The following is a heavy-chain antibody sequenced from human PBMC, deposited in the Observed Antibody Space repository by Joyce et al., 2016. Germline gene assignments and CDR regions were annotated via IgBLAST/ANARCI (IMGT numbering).Heavy chain of an antibody. V-gene: IGHV1-69*02. CDR1: GGSFNKYT. CDR3: AGTFNYPHHDGMDV. Sequence: QVHLVQSGAEVKKSGSSVKVSCKASGGSFNKYTVSWVRQAPGQGLAWMGRIIPMLNMTNYAQEFQGRVTITADKSTTTAYMQLTGRRSDDTAVYFCAGTFNYPHHDGMDVWGQGTTVTVSS. D-gene: IGHD5-24*01. J-gene: IGHJ6*02. CDR2: IIPMLNMT.